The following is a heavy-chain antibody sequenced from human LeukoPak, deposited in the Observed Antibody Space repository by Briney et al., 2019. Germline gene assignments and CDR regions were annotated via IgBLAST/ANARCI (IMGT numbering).Heavy chain of an antibody. J-gene: IGHJ4*02. CDR1: GYTFTGYY. Sequence: ASVKVSCKASGYTFTGYYMHWVRQAPGQRLEWMGRINPNSGGTNYAQKFQGRVTMTRDTSISTAYMELSRLRSDDTAVYYCARDTVTTNPSPSFDYWGQGTLVTVSS. CDR2: INPNSGGT. D-gene: IGHD4-17*01. V-gene: IGHV1-2*06. CDR3: ARDTVTTNPSPSFDY.